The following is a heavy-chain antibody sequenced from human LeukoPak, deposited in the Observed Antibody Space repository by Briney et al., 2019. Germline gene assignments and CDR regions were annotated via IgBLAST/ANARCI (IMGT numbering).Heavy chain of an antibody. Sequence: SETLSLTCSVSGGSITNYYWSWIRQSPGKGLEWIGLIYNTGRTNYNPSLQSRVTMSIDTSKNQFSLKLSSVTAADTAVYYCARQGELAIDYWGQGTLVTVSS. CDR1: GGSITNYY. J-gene: IGHJ4*02. CDR3: ARQGELAIDY. CDR2: IYNTGRT. D-gene: IGHD1-26*01. V-gene: IGHV4-59*08.